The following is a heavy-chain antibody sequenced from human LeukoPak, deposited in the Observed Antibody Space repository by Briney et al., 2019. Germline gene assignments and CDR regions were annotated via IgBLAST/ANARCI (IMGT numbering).Heavy chain of an antibody. J-gene: IGHJ4*02. CDR1: GYTFTSYD. CDR3: ASGIGYSGSYFFGY. CDR2: MNPNSGNT. V-gene: IGHV1-8*01. Sequence: GASVKVSCKASGYTFTSYDINWVRQATGQGLEWMGWMNPNSGNTGYAQKFKGRVTMTRNTSISTAYMELSSLRSEDTAVYYCASGIGYSGSYFFGYWGQGTLVTVSS. D-gene: IGHD1-26*01.